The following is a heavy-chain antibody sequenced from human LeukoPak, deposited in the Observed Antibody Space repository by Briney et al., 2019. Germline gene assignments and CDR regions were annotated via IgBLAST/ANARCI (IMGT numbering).Heavy chain of an antibody. D-gene: IGHD6-19*01. CDR1: GFTFSSYA. J-gene: IGHJ4*02. Sequence: GGSLRLSCAASGFTFSSYAMTWVCQAPGKGLEWVSVIYSGGSTYYADSVKGRFTISRDNSKNTLYLQMNSLRAEDTAVYFCARGTGYASGPHYWGQGTLVTVSS. CDR3: ARGTGYASGPHY. CDR2: IYSGGST. V-gene: IGHV3-53*01.